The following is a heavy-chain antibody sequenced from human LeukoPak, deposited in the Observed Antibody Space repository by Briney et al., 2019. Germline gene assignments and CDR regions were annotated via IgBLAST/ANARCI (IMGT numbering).Heavy chain of an antibody. V-gene: IGHV3-9*03. Sequence: PGGSLRLSCAASGFTFDDYAMHWVRQAPGKGLEWVSGISRNSGSIGYADSVKGRFTISRGNAKNSLYLQMNSLRAEDMALYYCAKGLGYSYTFDAFDIWGQGTMVTVSS. J-gene: IGHJ3*02. D-gene: IGHD5-18*01. CDR3: AKGLGYSYTFDAFDI. CDR1: GFTFDDYA. CDR2: ISRNSGSI.